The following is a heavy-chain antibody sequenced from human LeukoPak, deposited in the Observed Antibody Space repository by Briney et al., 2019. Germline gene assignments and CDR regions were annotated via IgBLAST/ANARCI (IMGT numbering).Heavy chain of an antibody. CDR3: ARQVKAVADFDY. CDR1: GFTFSSYA. Sequence: GSLRLSCAASGFTFSSYAMSWVRQPPGKGLEWIGSIYYSASTYYNPSLKSRVTISLDTSKNQFSLKLNSVTATDTALYYCARQVKAVADFDYWGQGTLVTVSS. J-gene: IGHJ4*02. V-gene: IGHV4-39*01. CDR2: IYYSAST. D-gene: IGHD6-19*01.